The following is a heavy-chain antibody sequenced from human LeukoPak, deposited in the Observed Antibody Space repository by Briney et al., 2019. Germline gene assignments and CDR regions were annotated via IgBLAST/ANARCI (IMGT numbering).Heavy chain of an antibody. V-gene: IGHV1-18*01. J-gene: IGHJ3*02. Sequence: GASVKVSCKASGYTFTSYGITWVRQAPGQGLEWMGWISAYNGNTNYAQKLQGRVTMTTDTSTSTAYVELGSLGSDDTAVYYCARVRRGDFWSGSLRAFDAFDIWGQGTMVTVSS. CDR3: ARVRRGDFWSGSLRAFDAFDI. CDR1: GYTFTSYG. CDR2: ISAYNGNT. D-gene: IGHD3-3*01.